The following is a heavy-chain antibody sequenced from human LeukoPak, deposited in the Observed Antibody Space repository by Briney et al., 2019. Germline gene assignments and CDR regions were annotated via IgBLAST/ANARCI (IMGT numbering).Heavy chain of an antibody. D-gene: IGHD6-19*01. CDR2: ISGTDGST. V-gene: IGHV3-23*01. J-gene: IGHJ4*02. CDR1: GFTFSIYS. Sequence: PGGSLRLSCAASGFTFSIYSMSWVRQAPGKGLEWVSAISGTDGSTHYADSVKGRFTISRDNSKNTLYLQMNSLRAEDTAVYYCAKEPGYSSGWTFDYWGQGTLVTVSS. CDR3: AKEPGYSSGWTFDY.